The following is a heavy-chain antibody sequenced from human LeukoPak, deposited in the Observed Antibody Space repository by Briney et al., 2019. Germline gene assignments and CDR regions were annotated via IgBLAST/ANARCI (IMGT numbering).Heavy chain of an antibody. CDR2: INSDGSST. CDR1: GFTFSMHW. V-gene: IGHV3-74*01. Sequence: GGSLRLSCAASGFTFSMHWMHWVRQAPGKGLVWVSHINSDGSSTTYADSVKGRFTISRDNAKNTVYLQMNSLRAEDTAVYYCAVPFADASDIWGQGTMVTVSS. D-gene: IGHD3-3*02. J-gene: IGHJ3*02. CDR3: AVPFADASDI.